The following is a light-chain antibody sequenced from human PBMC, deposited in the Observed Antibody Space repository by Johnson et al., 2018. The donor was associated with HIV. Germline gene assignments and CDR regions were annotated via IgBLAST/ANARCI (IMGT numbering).Light chain of an antibody. V-gene: IGLV1-51*02. J-gene: IGLJ1*01. CDR3: GTWDSSLSAHFV. CDR1: SSNIGNAY. CDR2: EKN. Sequence: QSVLTQPPSVSAAPGQKVTISCSGSSSNIGNAYVSWYQQLPGTAPKLLIYEKNKRPSGIPDRFSASKSGTSATLVITGLQTGDEADYYCGTWDSSLSAHFVFGTVTSVTV.